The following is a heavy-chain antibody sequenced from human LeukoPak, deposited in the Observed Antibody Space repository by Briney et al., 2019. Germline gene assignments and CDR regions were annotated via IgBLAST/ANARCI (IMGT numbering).Heavy chain of an antibody. D-gene: IGHD5-18*01. CDR1: GFTFSNYA. CDR2: ISGSAHKI. V-gene: IGHV3-23*01. CDR3: AGRITGYSSGYVF. Sequence: PGGSLRLSCVGSGFTFSNYAMSWVRQAPGEGLDWVSVISGSAHKIRYADSVRGRFTISGDNSENTVYLQMNNLRGEDTAIYYCAGRITGYSSGYVFWGQGTLVTVSS. J-gene: IGHJ4*02.